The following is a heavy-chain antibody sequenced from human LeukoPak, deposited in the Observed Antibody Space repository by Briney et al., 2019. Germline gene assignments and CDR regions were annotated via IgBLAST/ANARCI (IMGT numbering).Heavy chain of an antibody. D-gene: IGHD6-19*01. CDR1: GGSISSSHYY. J-gene: IGHJ4*02. V-gene: IGHV4-39*07. CDR2: IFNSGST. Sequence: PSETLSLTCSVSGGSISSSHYYWGWIRQPPGKGLERIGYIFNSGSTYYNPSLKSRVTILVATSKNQFSLKLSSVTAADTAVYYCARDRHKLVDRVAGILDYWGQGTLVTVSS. CDR3: ARDRHKLVDRVAGILDY.